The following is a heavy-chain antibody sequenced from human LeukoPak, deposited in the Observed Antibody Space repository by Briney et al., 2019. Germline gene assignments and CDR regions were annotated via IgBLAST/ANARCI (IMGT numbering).Heavy chain of an antibody. D-gene: IGHD6-19*01. V-gene: IGHV1-18*01. CDR1: GYTFTSYG. CDR3: ARVGGWVAVAGTVDY. CDR2: ISAYNGNT. Sequence: ASVKVSCKASGYTFTSYGISWVRQAPGQGLEWMGWISAYNGNTNYAQKLQGRVTMTTDTSTSTAYIELRSLRSDDTAVYYCARVGGWVAVAGTVDYWGQGTLVTVSS. J-gene: IGHJ4*02.